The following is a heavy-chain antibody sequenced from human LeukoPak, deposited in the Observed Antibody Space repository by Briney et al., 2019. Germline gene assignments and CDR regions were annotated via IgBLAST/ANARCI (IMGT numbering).Heavy chain of an antibody. CDR1: GFTFSIYG. CDR3: ANERYGSGSYYSDY. Sequence: GGSLRLSWAASGFTFSIYGMHWVRQAPGKGLEWVAFIRYDGSNKYYADSVKGRFTIARDNSKNTLYLQMNSLRAEDMAVYYCANERYGSGSYYSDYWGQGTLVTVSS. D-gene: IGHD3-10*01. J-gene: IGHJ4*02. V-gene: IGHV3-30*02. CDR2: IRYDGSNK.